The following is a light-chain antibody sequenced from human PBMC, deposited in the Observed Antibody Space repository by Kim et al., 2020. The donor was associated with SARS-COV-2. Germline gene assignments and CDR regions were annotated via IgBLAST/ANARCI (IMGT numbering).Light chain of an antibody. Sequence: SASVGDRVTSTGRASQTISSWLAWYQQKPGKAPKLLIYDASRLESGVPSRFSGSGSGTEFTLTISSLQPDDFATYYCQDYHSNPRTFGQGTKLEI. J-gene: IGKJ2*01. CDR2: DAS. CDR3: QDYHSNPRT. CDR1: QTISSW. V-gene: IGKV1-5*01.